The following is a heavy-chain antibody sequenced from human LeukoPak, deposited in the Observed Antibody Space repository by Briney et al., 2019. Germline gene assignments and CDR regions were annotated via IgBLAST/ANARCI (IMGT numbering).Heavy chain of an antibody. CDR1: GGTFSSYA. D-gene: IGHD5-24*01. V-gene: IGHV1-69*04. Sequence: SVKVSCKASGGTFSSYAISWVRQAPGQGLEWMGRIIPILGIANYAQKFQGRVTITADKSTSTAYMELSSLRSEDTAVYYCASPGWLQHSRLFDYWGQGTLVTVSS. CDR3: ASPGWLQHSRLFDY. J-gene: IGHJ4*02. CDR2: IIPILGIA.